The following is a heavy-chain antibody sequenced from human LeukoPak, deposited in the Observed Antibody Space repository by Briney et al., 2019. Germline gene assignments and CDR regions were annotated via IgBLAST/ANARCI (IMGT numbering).Heavy chain of an antibody. J-gene: IGHJ4*02. CDR1: GFTFSSYG. CDR3: ARAPRYYYDSSGSSPYYFDY. CDR2: IRYDGSNK. Sequence: GGSLRLSCAASGFTFSSYGMHWVRQAPGKGLEWVAFIRYDGSNKYYADSVKGRFTISRDNSKNTLYLQMNSLRAEDTAVYYCARAPRYYYDSSGSSPYYFDYWGQGTLVTVSS. D-gene: IGHD3-22*01. V-gene: IGHV3-30*02.